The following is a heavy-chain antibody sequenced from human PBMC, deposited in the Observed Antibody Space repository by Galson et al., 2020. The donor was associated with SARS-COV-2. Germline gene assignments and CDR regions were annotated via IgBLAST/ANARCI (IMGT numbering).Heavy chain of an antibody. CDR3: ARCSNSDYYYYYGMDV. CDR2: IKQDGSEK. D-gene: IGHD4-4*01. V-gene: IGHV3-7*01. J-gene: IGHJ6*02. Sequence: GGSLRLSCAASGFTFSNYWMTWVRQAPGKGLEWVANIKQDGSEKYYVDSVKGRFTISRDNAKNSLYLQMNSLRAEDTAVYYCARCSNSDYYYYYGMDVWGQGTTVTVSS. CDR1: GFTFSNYW.